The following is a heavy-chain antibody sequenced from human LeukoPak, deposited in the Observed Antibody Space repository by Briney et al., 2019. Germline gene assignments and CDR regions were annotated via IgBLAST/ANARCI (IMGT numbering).Heavy chain of an antibody. CDR1: GFTFSNYW. CDR3: ARDRGNQRGYYYYYMDV. V-gene: IGHV3-74*01. J-gene: IGHJ6*03. D-gene: IGHD1-14*01. Sequence: PGGSLRLSCAASGFTFSNYWMHWVRQAPGKGLVWVSRINSDGINTSYADSVKGRFTISRDNAKNTLNLQMNSLRAEDTAVYYCARDRGNQRGYYYYYMDVWGKGTTVTVSS. CDR2: INSDGINT.